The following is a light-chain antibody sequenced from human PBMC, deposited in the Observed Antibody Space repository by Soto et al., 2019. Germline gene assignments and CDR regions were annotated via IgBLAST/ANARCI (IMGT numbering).Light chain of an antibody. CDR3: QHYGSPSWT. CDR2: GAS. CDR1: QSVTSNY. J-gene: IGKJ1*01. V-gene: IGKV3-20*01. Sequence: EIVLTQSPGTLSLSPGERATLSCRASQSVTSNYLAWYQQKPGQALRLLIFGASSRATGIPDKFSGSGSGTDFTLTITRLEPDDFAVYYCQHYGSPSWTFGQGTKVEIK.